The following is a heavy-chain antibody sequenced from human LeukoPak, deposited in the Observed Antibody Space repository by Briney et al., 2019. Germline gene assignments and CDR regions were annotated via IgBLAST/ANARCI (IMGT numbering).Heavy chain of an antibody. CDR3: ARVLDCSSTSCHGYYYYYYMDV. V-gene: IGHV3-43*01. J-gene: IGHJ6*03. CDR1: GFTFVAYT. CDR2: ISWDGGSP. Sequence: GGSLRLSCAASGFTFVAYTMNWVRQVPGKGLEWVSLISWDGGSPYYADSVKGRFTISRDNAKNSLYLQMNSLRAEDTAVYYCARVLDCSSTSCHGYYYYYYMDVWGKGTTVTVSS. D-gene: IGHD2-2*01.